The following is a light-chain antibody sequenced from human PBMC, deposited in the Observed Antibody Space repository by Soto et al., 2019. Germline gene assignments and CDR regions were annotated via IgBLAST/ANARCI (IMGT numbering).Light chain of an antibody. CDR2: DTS. Sequence: EVVLTQSPATLSASPGERVTLSCRASQSITSFLAWYQQKPGQVPRLLIYDTSNRATGIPARFSGSGSGTDFTLSISSLAPEDFAVYYCQHRSNWPPAFGQGTRLEI. CDR3: QHRSNWPPA. CDR1: QSITSF. J-gene: IGKJ5*01. V-gene: IGKV3-11*01.